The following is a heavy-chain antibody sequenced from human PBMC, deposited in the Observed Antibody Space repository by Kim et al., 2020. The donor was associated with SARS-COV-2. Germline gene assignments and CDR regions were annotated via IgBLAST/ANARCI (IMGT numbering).Heavy chain of an antibody. J-gene: IGHJ6*02. D-gene: IGHD6-19*01. Sequence: QGRVTMTRDTSTSTVYMELSSLRSEDTAVYYCARDKAVAGPGDYYYGMDVWGQGTTVTVSS. V-gene: IGHV1-46*01. CDR3: ARDKAVAGPGDYYYGMDV.